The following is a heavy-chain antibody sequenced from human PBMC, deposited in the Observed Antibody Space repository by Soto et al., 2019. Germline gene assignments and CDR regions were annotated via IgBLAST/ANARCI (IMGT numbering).Heavy chain of an antibody. J-gene: IGHJ4*02. V-gene: IGHV4-39*01. CDR3: ARHGSY. CDR1: GVSISSSSYY. Sequence: QLQLQESGPGLVKPSETLSLTCTVSGVSISSSSYYWGWIRQTPGKGLEWIGTIYFSGSTYYNPSLKSRVIISVDRSKNQFSLNLTSVTAADTALYYCARHGSYWGPGTLVTVSS. CDR2: IYFSGST.